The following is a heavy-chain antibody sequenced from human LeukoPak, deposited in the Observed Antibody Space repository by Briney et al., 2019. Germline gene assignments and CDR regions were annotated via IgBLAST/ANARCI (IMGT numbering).Heavy chain of an antibody. Sequence: ASVKVSCKASGYTFTNYGIHWVRQAPGQGLEWMGWISVYNDNTKYAQKFQGRVTMTTDTSTSTAYMELSRLRSDDTAVYYCARDLEWRWDGTVGYWGQGTLVTVSS. D-gene: IGHD2-15*01. V-gene: IGHV1-18*01. CDR1: GYTFTNYG. J-gene: IGHJ4*02. CDR3: ARDLEWRWDGTVGY. CDR2: ISVYNDNT.